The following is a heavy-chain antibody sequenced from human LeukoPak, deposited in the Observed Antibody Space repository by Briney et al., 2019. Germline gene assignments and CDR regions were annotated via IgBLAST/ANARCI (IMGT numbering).Heavy chain of an antibody. J-gene: IGHJ5*01. CDR1: GFTFSNFG. V-gene: IGHV3-23*01. CDR2: IVGRDGDT. Sequence: PGGSLRLSCAASGFTFSNFGITWVRQAPGKGLEWVSTIVGRDGDTYYTDSVKGRFTISRDISKNTVYLQMNSLRGDDTAVYYCAKYGIVLPPGSHIPHWIDFWGQGSLVTVTS. D-gene: IGHD2-8*01. CDR3: AKYGIVLPPGSHIPHWIDF.